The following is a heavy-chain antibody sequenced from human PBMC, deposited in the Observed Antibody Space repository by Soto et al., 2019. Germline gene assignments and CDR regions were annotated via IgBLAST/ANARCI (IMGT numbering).Heavy chain of an antibody. Sequence: GESLKISCKGSGYSFTSYWISWVRQMPGKGLEWMGRIDPSDSCTNYSPSFQGHVTISADKSISTAYLQWSSLKASDTTMYYCARLVNYYDSSGYWYWGQGTLVTVSS. CDR3: ARLVNYYDSSGYWY. J-gene: IGHJ4*02. CDR1: GYSFTSYW. D-gene: IGHD3-22*01. V-gene: IGHV5-10-1*01. CDR2: IDPSDSCT.